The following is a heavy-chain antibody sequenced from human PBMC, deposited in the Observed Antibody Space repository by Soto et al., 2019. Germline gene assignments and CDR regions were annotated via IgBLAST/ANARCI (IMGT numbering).Heavy chain of an antibody. CDR2: ISVVGSTK. V-gene: IGHV3-48*03. Sequence: EVQLVESGGGFVQPGGSLTLSCVASGFTFSSHEMRWVRQAPGKGLEWVSYISVVGSTKYYADSVTGRFTIYRDNAKNSLYMQMNILRAGDTAVYSCARARAYDYDYSGMDVWGQGTTVTVSS. D-gene: IGHD4-17*01. CDR1: GFTFSSHE. CDR3: ARARAYDYDYSGMDV. J-gene: IGHJ6*02.